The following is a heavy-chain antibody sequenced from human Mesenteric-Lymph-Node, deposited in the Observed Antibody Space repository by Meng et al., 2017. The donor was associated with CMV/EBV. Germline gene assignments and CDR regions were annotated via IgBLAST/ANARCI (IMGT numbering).Heavy chain of an antibody. D-gene: IGHD3/OR15-3a*01. CDR1: GVNFNNHE. J-gene: IGHJ3*02. CDR2: MTTSGTTI. V-gene: IGHV3-48*03. CDR3: ARGLYWTGAFDI. Sequence: GESLKISCEASGVNFNNHEMNWNWVRQAPGKGLEWIAHMTTSGTTIYYAHSVKGRFTISRDYSKNMVYLQMNSLRADDTAVYYCARGLYWTGAFDIWGQGTMVTVSS.